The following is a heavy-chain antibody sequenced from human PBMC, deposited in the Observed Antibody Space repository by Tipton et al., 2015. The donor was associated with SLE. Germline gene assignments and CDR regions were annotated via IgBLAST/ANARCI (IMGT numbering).Heavy chain of an antibody. CDR1: GGSITSTTFY. J-gene: IGHJ2*01. CDR3: ARHVNYDFWSGPQPLGWYFDL. Sequence: PGLVKPSETLSLTCTVSGGSITSTTFYWGWIRQPPGKEQEWIGTMYYSGSTYYSPSLESRVTISVDTSKNPFSQRLSSVTAADTAVYYCARHVNYDFWSGPQPLGWYFDLWGRGTLVTVSS. V-gene: IGHV4-39*01. CDR2: MYYSGST. D-gene: IGHD3-3*01.